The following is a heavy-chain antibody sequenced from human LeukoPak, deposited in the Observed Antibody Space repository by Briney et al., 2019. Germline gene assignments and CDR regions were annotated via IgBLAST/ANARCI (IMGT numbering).Heavy chain of an antibody. Sequence: GGSLRLSCAASGFTFSSYTMHWVRQAPGKGLEWVAVISYDGSNKYYADSVKGRFTISRDNAKSSLHLQMNSLKVEDTGVYYCARDPSPRTSYYYYYMDVWGKGTTVTVSS. CDR3: ARDPSPRTSYYYYYMDV. J-gene: IGHJ6*03. D-gene: IGHD2-2*01. CDR2: ISYDGSNK. V-gene: IGHV3-30-3*01. CDR1: GFTFSSYT.